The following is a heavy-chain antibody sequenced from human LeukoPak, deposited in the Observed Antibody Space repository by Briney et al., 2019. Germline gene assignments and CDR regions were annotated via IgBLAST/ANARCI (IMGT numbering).Heavy chain of an antibody. Sequence: GGPLRLSCAASGFTISTYTMNWVRQAPGKGLEWVSSITSSSSYIYYADSVKGRFTISRDNAKNSLYLQMNSLRVEDTAVYYCASPGAARDYYYNYMDVWGKGTTVTVAS. CDR1: GFTISTYT. D-gene: IGHD6-6*01. J-gene: IGHJ6*03. CDR3: ASPGAARDYYYNYMDV. V-gene: IGHV3-21*01. CDR2: ITSSSSYI.